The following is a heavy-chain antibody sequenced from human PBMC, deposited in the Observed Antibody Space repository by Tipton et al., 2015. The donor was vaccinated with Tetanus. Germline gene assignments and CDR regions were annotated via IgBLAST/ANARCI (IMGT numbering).Heavy chain of an antibody. Sequence: LRLSCTVSGTSISDKKYYWGWIRQAPGKGLEWIPSIYFQGSPYYSPSLKSRLTIDVDTSQNLFSLTLTSVTAADTAVYFCARHLYGYWFDPWGQGILVTVSS. D-gene: IGHD2/OR15-2a*01. J-gene: IGHJ5*02. CDR3: ARHLYGYWFDP. CDR2: IYFQGSP. CDR1: GTSISDKKYY. V-gene: IGHV4-39*02.